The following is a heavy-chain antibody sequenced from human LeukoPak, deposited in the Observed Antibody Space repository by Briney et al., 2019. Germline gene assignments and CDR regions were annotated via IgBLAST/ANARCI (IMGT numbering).Heavy chain of an antibody. CDR2: INPSGGST. J-gene: IGHJ4*02. CDR1: GYTFTSYY. D-gene: IGHD3-10*01. V-gene: IGHV1-46*01. CDR3: ASRRFGDLLFDY. Sequence: ASVKVSCKASGYTFTSYYMHWVRQAPGQGLEWMGIINPSGGSTSYAQKFQGRVTMTRDTSTSTVYMELSSLRSEDTAMYYCASRRFGDLLFDYWGQGTLVTVSS.